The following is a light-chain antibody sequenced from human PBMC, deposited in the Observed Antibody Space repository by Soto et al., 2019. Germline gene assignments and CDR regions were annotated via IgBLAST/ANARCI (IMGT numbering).Light chain of an antibody. J-gene: IGLJ3*02. V-gene: IGLV2-14*01. CDR2: SVS. CDR1: SSDVGGFNY. CDR3: SSYTSSTTRV. Sequence: QSALTQPASVSGSPGQSITISCTGTSSDVGGFNYVSWYQQYPGKAPKLMIYSVSNRPSGVSNRFSGSKSGNTASLTISGLQAEDAADYYCSSYTSSTTRVFGGGTKVTVL.